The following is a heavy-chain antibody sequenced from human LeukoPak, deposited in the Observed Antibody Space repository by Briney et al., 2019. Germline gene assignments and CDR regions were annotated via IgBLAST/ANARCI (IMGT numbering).Heavy chain of an antibody. Sequence: GGSLRLSCATSGFTFSSYAMTWVRQPPGKGLEGVSSIAGSAANTYYADSVKGRFTISRDNSKNTLYLQMNSLRAEDTAVYYCAKRYSGTSGLYNFDYWGQGTLVTVSS. J-gene: IGHJ4*02. V-gene: IGHV3-23*01. CDR2: IAGSAANT. CDR1: GFTFSSYA. D-gene: IGHD1-26*01. CDR3: AKRYSGTSGLYNFDY.